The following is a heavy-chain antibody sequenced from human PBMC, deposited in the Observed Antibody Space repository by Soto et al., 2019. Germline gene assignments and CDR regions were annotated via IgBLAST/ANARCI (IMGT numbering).Heavy chain of an antibody. CDR3: TTGVGATGFDYYYNGTDV. Sequence: EAQLVESGGGVVKPGGSLRLSCGASGFTFRSAWMSWVRQAPGKGLEWVGRVKSKSDGEATDYGAPVKGRFIISRDDSKNTLYLQLNSLKTEDTGVYYCTTGVGATGFDYYYNGTDVWGRGTTVTVS. V-gene: IGHV3-15*01. CDR1: GFTFRSAW. CDR2: VKSKSDGEAT. J-gene: IGHJ6*02. D-gene: IGHD1-26*01.